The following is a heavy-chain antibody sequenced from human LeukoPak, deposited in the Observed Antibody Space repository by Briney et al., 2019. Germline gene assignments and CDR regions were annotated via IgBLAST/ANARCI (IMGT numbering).Heavy chain of an antibody. V-gene: IGHV3-7*01. Sequence: PGGSLRLSCAASGFTFTNYWMSWVRPAPGKGLELVANIKQDRTEKYYVDSVKARFTISRDNAKNSLYLQMNSLRAEDTAVYYCARLREIPVFGVVTKSTSYFDYWGQGTLVTVSS. D-gene: IGHD3-3*01. J-gene: IGHJ4*02. CDR1: GFTFTNYW. CDR2: IKQDRTEK. CDR3: ARLREIPVFGVVTKSTSYFDY.